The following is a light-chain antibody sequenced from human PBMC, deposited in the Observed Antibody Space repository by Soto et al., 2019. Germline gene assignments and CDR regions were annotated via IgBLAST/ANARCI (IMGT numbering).Light chain of an antibody. CDR1: QSLSRNY. CDR3: QQYDTSPPIT. V-gene: IGKV3-20*01. Sequence: EIVLTQSPGTLSLYTGERATLSFRASQSLSRNYIAWYQHRPGQAPRLLIYGASSRATGIPDRFSGIGSGAVFTLTIAGLEPEDFAVYYCQQYDTSPPITFGQGTRLEI. J-gene: IGKJ5*01. CDR2: GAS.